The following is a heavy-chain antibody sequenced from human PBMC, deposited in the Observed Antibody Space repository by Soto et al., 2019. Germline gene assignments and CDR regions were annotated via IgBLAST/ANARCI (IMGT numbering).Heavy chain of an antibody. CDR1: GLTFSSYG. V-gene: IGHV3-30*18. J-gene: IGHJ4*02. CDR3: AKWGRGYSGYEN. Sequence: GGSLRLSCAASGLTFSSYGMHWVRQAPGKGLEWVAVISYDGSNKYYADSVKGRFTISRDNSKNTLYLQMNSLRAEDTAVYYCAKWGRGYSGYENWGQGTLVTVSS. D-gene: IGHD5-12*01. CDR2: ISYDGSNK.